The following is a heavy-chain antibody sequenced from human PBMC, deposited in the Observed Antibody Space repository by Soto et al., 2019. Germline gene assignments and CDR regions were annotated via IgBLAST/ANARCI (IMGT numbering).Heavy chain of an antibody. CDR2: LNYSGTT. J-gene: IGHJ4*02. CDR3: VGGRGRLVGFDY. Sequence: QVQLEQWGPGLLKPSETLSLTCAVNGGSFSDYYWSWIRQSPGKGLEWIAELNYSGTTNYSPSLKSRVTMSVDTSKKQFSLKLSSVAAADTAVYFCVGGRGRLVGFDYWGQGTLVTVSS. CDR1: GGSFSDYY. V-gene: IGHV4-34*01. D-gene: IGHD1-26*01.